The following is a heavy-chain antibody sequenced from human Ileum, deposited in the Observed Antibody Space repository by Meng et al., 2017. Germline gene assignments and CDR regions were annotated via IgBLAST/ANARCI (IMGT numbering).Heavy chain of an antibody. V-gene: IGHV4-4*02. CDR3: ARIPFHYYTMDV. J-gene: IGHJ6*02. CDR2: IYQSGSA. CDR1: GVSISDDNW. Sequence: GSLRLSCAVSGVSISDDNWWSWVRQPPGKGLEWIGEIYQSGSANYNPSLKSRVTMSVDKSGNQFSLRLTSVTAADTAVYYCARIPFHYYTMDVWGHGTMVTVSS.